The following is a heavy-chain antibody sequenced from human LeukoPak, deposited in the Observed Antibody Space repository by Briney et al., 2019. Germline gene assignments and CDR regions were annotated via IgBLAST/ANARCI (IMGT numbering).Heavy chain of an antibody. J-gene: IGHJ4*02. Sequence: SXRLXCXASGFTFDDYAMHWVRQAPGKGLEWVSGISWNSGSIGYADSVKGRFTISRDNAKNSLYLQMNSLRAEDTALYYCAKAPEGGGNFDYWGQGTLVTVSS. CDR1: GFTFDDYA. CDR3: AKAPEGGGNFDY. V-gene: IGHV3-9*01. CDR2: ISWNSGSI. D-gene: IGHD2-15*01.